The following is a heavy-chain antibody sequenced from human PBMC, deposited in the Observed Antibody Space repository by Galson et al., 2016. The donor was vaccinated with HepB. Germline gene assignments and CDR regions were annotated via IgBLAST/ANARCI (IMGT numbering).Heavy chain of an antibody. J-gene: IGHJ4*02. CDR1: GFTFSSYS. Sequence: SLRLSCAGSGFTFSSYSMNWVRQAPGKGLEWVSSISSSSSYIHYADSVKGRFTISRDNAKNSLYLQMNSLRAEDTAVYYCARDILWFGELTRVYYFDYWGQGTLVTVSS. D-gene: IGHD3-10*01. CDR2: ISSSSSYI. V-gene: IGHV3-21*01. CDR3: ARDILWFGELTRVYYFDY.